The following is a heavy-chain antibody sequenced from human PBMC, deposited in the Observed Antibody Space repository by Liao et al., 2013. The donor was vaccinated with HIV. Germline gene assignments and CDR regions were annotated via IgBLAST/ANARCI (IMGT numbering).Heavy chain of an antibody. J-gene: IGHJ3*02. V-gene: IGHV4-59*01. Sequence: QVQLQESGPGLVKPSETLSLTCTVSSGSINNYYWSWIRQPPGKGLEWIGYIYYSGSTNYNPSLKSRVTISVDTSKNQFSLKLSSMTAADTAVYYCARHQLLEYDAFDIWGQGTVITVSS. CDR2: IYYSGST. CDR3: ARHQLLEYDAFDI. D-gene: IGHD1-1*01. CDR1: SGSINNYY.